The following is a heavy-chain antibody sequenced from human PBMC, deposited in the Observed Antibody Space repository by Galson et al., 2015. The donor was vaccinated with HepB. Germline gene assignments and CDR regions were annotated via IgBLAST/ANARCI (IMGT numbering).Heavy chain of an antibody. CDR2: INAGNGNT. D-gene: IGHD2-15*01. CDR3: ARVPSYCSGGSCQFDP. Sequence: SCKASGYTFTSYAMHWVRQAPGQRLEWMGWINAGNGNTKYSQKFQGRVTITRDTSASTAYMELSSLRSEDTAVYYCARVPSYCSGGSCQFDPWGQGTLVTVSS. CDR1: GYTFTSYA. J-gene: IGHJ5*02. V-gene: IGHV1-3*01.